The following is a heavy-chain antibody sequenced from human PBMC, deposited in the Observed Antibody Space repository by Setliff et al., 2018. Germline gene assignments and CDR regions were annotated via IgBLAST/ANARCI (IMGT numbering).Heavy chain of an antibody. Sequence: GASVKVSCKTSGYTFNDYGVAWVRQAPGQGLEWMGWIGAHTGNTYYSPKLHGRITLTTDTSTSTAYMELRSLGSDDTAVYYCSRLVRYCTRTTCQRLSGGEFWGQGTLVTVSS. CDR2: IGAHTGNT. D-gene: IGHD2-2*01. V-gene: IGHV1-18*01. CDR1: GYTFNDYG. J-gene: IGHJ1*01. CDR3: SRLVRYCTRTTCQRLSGGEF.